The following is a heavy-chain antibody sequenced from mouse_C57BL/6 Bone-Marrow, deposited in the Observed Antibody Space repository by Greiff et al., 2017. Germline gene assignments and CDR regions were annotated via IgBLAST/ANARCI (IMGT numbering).Heavy chain of an antibody. CDR3: ASWFAY. J-gene: IGHJ3*01. Sequence: EVKLMESGGGLVKPGGSLKLSCAASGFTFSDYGMHWVRQAPEKGLEWVAYISSGSSTIYYADTVKGRFTISRDNAKNTLFLQMTSLRSEDTAMYYCASWFAYWGQGTLVTVSA. CDR2: ISSGSSTI. V-gene: IGHV5-17*01. CDR1: GFTFSDYG.